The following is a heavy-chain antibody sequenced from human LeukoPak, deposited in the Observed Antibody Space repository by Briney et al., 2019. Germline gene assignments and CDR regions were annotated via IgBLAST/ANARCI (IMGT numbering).Heavy chain of an antibody. CDR3: ARAPSISPAGFFDY. Sequence: GGSLRLSCEASGFTFSDHHMDWVRQAPGKGLEWDGRTRNKAKSYTTEYAASVKGRFTVSRDDSKNSLYLQMNSLNTEDTAVYYCARAPSISPAGFFDYWGQGTLVTVSS. V-gene: IGHV3-72*01. CDR2: TRNKAKSYTT. CDR1: GFTFSDHH. D-gene: IGHD6-13*01. J-gene: IGHJ4*02.